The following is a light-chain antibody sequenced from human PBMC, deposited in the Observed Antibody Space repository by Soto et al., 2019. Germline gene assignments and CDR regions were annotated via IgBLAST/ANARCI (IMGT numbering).Light chain of an antibody. Sequence: DIPMTQSPSSVSASLGDRVTIPCRASQTISDFLNWYQHKPGKAPKLLIYAASSLQGGVPSRFSGSGSGTNFTLTISGLQSEDLATYFCQQSFSTPRTFGQGTKVDIK. J-gene: IGKJ1*01. V-gene: IGKV1-39*01. CDR3: QQSFSTPRT. CDR2: AAS. CDR1: QTISDF.